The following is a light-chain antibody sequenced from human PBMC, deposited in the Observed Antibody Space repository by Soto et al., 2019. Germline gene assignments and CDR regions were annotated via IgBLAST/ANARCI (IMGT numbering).Light chain of an antibody. Sequence: IPMTQCPSTMSASXGDSVTIHCRPSPNIRNCLAWYQQKKGXAPNPXIYDASSLQSGVTARFSGSGCGTEFTITISSLQPDDFATYECQQYNTYSTFGQGTRLEIK. CDR3: QQYNTYST. J-gene: IGKJ5*01. CDR1: PNIRNC. CDR2: DAS. V-gene: IGKV1-5*01.